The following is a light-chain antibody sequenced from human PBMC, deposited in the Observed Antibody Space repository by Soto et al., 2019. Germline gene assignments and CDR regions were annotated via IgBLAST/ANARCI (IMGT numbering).Light chain of an antibody. CDR1: SSNIGSNT. CDR2: PNN. J-gene: IGLJ2*01. V-gene: IGLV1-44*01. CDR3: AACDDSLSGLV. Sequence: QSVLTQPPSASGTPGQRVTISCSGSSSNIGSNTANCYQQLPGSAPKLLIYPNNYRPSGVPDRFSGSKSGTSAALAISGLQSEDEADYYCAACDDSLSGLVFGGGTTVTVL.